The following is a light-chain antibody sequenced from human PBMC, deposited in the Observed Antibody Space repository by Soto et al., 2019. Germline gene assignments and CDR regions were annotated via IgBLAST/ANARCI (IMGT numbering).Light chain of an antibody. CDR2: DVS. V-gene: IGKV1-5*01. J-gene: IGKJ1*01. Sequence: DIQMTQSPSTLSASVGDRVSITCRASRDISGWLAWYQQTPGKAPKLLIYDVSILQSGVPSRFSGSVSGTEFTLTISGLQPGDFATYYCQQYNSRRTFGQGTKVDIK. CDR3: QQYNSRRT. CDR1: RDISGW.